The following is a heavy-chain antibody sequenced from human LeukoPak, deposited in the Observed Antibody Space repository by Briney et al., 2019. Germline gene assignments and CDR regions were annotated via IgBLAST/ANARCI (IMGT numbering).Heavy chain of an antibody. V-gene: IGHV3-9*01. Sequence: GRSLRLSCAASGFTFADYAMHWVRQAPGKGLEWVSGISWNSGSMGYADSVKGRFTISRDNAKNSLYLQMNSLRAEDTALYYCAKDLYTGYFDAFDMWGQGTMVTVSS. CDR3: AKDLYTGYFDAFDM. D-gene: IGHD1-26*01. CDR1: GFTFADYA. CDR2: ISWNSGSM. J-gene: IGHJ3*02.